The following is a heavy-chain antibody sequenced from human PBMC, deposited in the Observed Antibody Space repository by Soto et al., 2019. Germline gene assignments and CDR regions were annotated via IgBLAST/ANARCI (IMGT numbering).Heavy chain of an antibody. CDR3: AKGRGGSGSLTPRVDF. D-gene: IGHD3-10*01. J-gene: IGHJ4*02. CDR2: ISGGGDTT. V-gene: IGHV3-23*01. CDR1: GFTFNNYA. Sequence: EVQLLESGGGLVQPGGSLRLSCAASGFTFNNYAMTWVRQAPGKGLEWVSAISGGGDTTSYADSVKXRXXXSRXGXXXXXXXXXXXXXXXXXXXXYCAKGRGGSGSLTPRVDFWGQGTLVTVSS.